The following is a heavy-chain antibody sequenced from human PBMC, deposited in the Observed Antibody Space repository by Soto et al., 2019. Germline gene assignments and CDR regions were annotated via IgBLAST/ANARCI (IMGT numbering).Heavy chain of an antibody. J-gene: IGHJ6*01. CDR1: GGTFSSYA. V-gene: IGHV1-69*01. CDR2: IIPIFGTA. Sequence: QVQLVQSVAEVKKPGSSVKVSCKASGGTFSSYAISWVRQAPGQGLEWMGGIIPIFGTANYAQKCRGRVTITAVESKSTTYMELSSLRSENTSVYYCPRTNRQNIVLVAAAISQGMQYSMYVWVQRTTVTVSS. CDR3: PRTNRQNIVLVAAAISQGMQYSMYV. D-gene: IGHD2-2*02.